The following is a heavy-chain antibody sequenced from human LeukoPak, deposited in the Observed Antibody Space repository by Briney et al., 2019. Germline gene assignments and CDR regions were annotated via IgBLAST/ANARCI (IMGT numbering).Heavy chain of an antibody. CDR3: ARPVNTRYSGSYGLVY. CDR2: INHSGST. V-gene: IGHV4-34*01. J-gene: IGHJ4*02. CDR1: GGSFSGYY. Sequence: SETLSLTCAVYGGSFSGYYWSWIRQPPGKGLEWIGEINHSGSTNYNPSLKSRVTISVDTSKNQFSLKLSSVTAADTAVYYCARPVNTRYSGSYGLVYWGQGTLVTVSS. D-gene: IGHD1-26*01.